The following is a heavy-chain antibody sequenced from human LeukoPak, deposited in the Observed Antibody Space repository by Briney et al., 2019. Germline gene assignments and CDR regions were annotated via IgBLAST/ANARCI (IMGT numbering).Heavy chain of an antibody. J-gene: IGHJ4*02. CDR1: GFTFSSYA. V-gene: IGHV3-23*01. CDR2: ISGSGGST. D-gene: IGHD3-10*01. Sequence: PGGSLRLSCAASGFTFSSYAMSWVRQAPGKGLEWVSAISGSGGSTYYADSVKGRFTISRDNSKNTLYLQMNSLRAEDTAVYYCAKENYYGSGSIPPSHIDYWGQGTLVTVSS. CDR3: AKENYYGSGSIPPSHIDY.